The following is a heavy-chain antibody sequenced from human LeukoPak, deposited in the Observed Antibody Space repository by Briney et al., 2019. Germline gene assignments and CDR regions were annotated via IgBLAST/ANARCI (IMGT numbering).Heavy chain of an antibody. CDR2: ISSWSSYI. J-gene: IGHJ4*02. D-gene: IGHD1-26*01. CDR3: ARDGDGSPYYFDQ. CDR1: GFSFSTYT. Sequence: GGSVRLSCVVSGFSFSTYTMNWVRQAPGKGLEWVSSISSWSSYIYQADSVKGRFTISRDNAYNSLYLQMNSLRAEDTAVYYCARDGDGSPYYFDQWGQRTLVTVSS. V-gene: IGHV3-21*01.